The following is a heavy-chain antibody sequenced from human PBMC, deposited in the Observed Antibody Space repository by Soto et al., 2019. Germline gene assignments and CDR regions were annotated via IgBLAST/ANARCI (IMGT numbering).Heavy chain of an antibody. CDR2: ISGGGDGT. Sequence: EVQLLESGGGLVQPGGSLRLSCAASGFTFGNYAMIWVRQAPGKGLEWVSTISGGGDGTYYADSVRGRFTISRENSRNTVYLQKKSLRAEDTAVYYCANKGLGSLATYCSTGDCHYAFDIWGQGTMVTVSS. J-gene: IGHJ3*02. V-gene: IGHV3-23*01. CDR3: ANKGLGSLATYCSTGDCHYAFDI. CDR1: GFTFGNYA. D-gene: IGHD2-15*01.